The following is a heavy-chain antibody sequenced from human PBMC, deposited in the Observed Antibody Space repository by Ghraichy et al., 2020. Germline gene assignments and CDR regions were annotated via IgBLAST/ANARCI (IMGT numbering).Heavy chain of an antibody. CDR1: GFTFSSYA. J-gene: IGHJ6*03. CDR2: ISGSGGST. D-gene: IGHD6-19*01. Sequence: GGSLRLSCAASGFTFSSYAMSWVRQAPGKGLEWVSAISGSGGSTYYEDSVKGRFTISRDNSKNTLYLQMNSLRAEDTAVDYCAKDRKQWLVDYYYYYMNVCRNGTTVTVSS. V-gene: IGHV3-23*01. CDR3: AKDRKQWLVDYYYYYMNV.